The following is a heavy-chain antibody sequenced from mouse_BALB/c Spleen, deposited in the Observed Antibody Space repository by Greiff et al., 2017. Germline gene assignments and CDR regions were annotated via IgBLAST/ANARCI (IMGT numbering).Heavy chain of an antibody. Sequence: QVQLKESGPGLVQPSQSLSITCTVSGFSLTSYGVHWVRQSPGKGLEWLGVIWSGGSTDYNAAFISRLSISKDNSKSQVFFKMNSLQANDTAIYYCARKNDGYYAWFAYWGQGTLVTVSA. CDR2: IWSGGST. J-gene: IGHJ3*01. V-gene: IGHV2-2*02. CDR3: ARKNDGYYAWFAY. CDR1: GFSLTSYG. D-gene: IGHD2-3*01.